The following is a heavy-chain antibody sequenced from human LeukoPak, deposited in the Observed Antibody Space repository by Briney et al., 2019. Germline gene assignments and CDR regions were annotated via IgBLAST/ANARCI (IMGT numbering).Heavy chain of an antibody. D-gene: IGHD5-18*01. CDR2: IVVGSGNT. Sequence: GASVKVSCKASGFSFTNSAVQWVRQARGQRLEWIGWIVVGSGNTIYVQKFQERVTITRDMSTSTAYMELSSLRSEDTAVYYCAAAYIGGAMVNNAFDIWGQGTMVTVSS. V-gene: IGHV1-58*01. J-gene: IGHJ3*02. CDR3: AAAYIGGAMVNNAFDI. CDR1: GFSFTNSA.